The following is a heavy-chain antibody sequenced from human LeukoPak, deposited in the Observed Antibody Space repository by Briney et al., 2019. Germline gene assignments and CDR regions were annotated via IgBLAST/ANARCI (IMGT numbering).Heavy chain of an antibody. CDR3: ARYTTGDFDY. CDR1: GGSFSGYY. J-gene: IGHJ4*02. V-gene: IGHV4-34*01. Sequence: PSETLSLTCAVYGGSFSGYYWSWIRQPPGKGLEWIGEINHSGSTNYNPSLKSRVTISVDTSKNQFSLKLSSVTAADTAVYYCARYTTGDFDYWGQGTLVTVSS. D-gene: IGHD1-1*01. CDR2: INHSGST.